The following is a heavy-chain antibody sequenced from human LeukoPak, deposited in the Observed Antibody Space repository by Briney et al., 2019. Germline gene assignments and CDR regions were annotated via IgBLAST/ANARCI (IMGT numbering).Heavy chain of an antibody. Sequence: SETLSLTCTVSGGSIRSYYWIWIRQPPGKGLEWIGYIYYSGSTNYNPSLKSRVTISVDTSKNQFSLKLSSVTAADTAVYYCAREEAGIAAAGTEYNWFDRWGQGTLVTVSS. CDR3: AREEAGIAAAGTEYNWFDR. CDR1: GGSIRSYY. CDR2: IYYSGST. V-gene: IGHV4-59*01. D-gene: IGHD6-13*01. J-gene: IGHJ5*02.